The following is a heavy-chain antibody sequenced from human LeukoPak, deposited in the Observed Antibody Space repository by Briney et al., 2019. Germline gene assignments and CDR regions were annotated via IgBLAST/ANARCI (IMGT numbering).Heavy chain of an antibody. CDR3: AREQQGRRAAFDY. Sequence: GGSLRLSCAASGFTFSNFGMHWVRQAPGKGLEWVAFIRYDGSNEYYADSVKGRFTISRDNSRNTLYLQMNSLRTEDAAVYYCAREQQGRRAAFDYWGQGTPVTVSS. V-gene: IGHV3-30*02. CDR2: IRYDGSNE. J-gene: IGHJ4*02. D-gene: IGHD1-1*01. CDR1: GFTFSNFG.